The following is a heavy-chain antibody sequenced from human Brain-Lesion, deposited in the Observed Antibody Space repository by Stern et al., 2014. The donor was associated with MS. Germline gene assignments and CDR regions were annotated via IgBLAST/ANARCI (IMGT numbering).Heavy chain of an antibody. V-gene: IGHV1-2*02. CDR3: ARDQRGITIFGVVTDYYYLGMDV. J-gene: IGHJ6*02. D-gene: IGHD3-3*01. CDR2: INPNTGGP. CDR1: GYIFTGYD. Sequence: QVQLVQSGAEVKKPGASVKVSCKTSGYIFTGYDIHWVRQAPGQGLEWMAWINPNTGGPKYAQKFQGRVPMSRDTSISTAYVELSSLTSDDTAVYYCARDQRGITIFGVVTDYYYLGMDVWGQGTTVTVSS.